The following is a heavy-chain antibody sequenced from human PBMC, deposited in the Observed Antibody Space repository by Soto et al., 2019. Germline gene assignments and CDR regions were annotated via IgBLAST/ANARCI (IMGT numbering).Heavy chain of an antibody. CDR3: AQIRRGP. J-gene: IGHJ5*02. CDR1: SWS. CDR2: IKPDASEK. V-gene: IGHV3-7*01. Sequence: SWSLSWVCQAPGRGLEWVANIKPDASEKFYADSVKGRFSISRDNAKNSVYLEMNSLRVEDTAVYYCAQIRRGPWGQGTLVTVS. D-gene: IGHD6-6*01.